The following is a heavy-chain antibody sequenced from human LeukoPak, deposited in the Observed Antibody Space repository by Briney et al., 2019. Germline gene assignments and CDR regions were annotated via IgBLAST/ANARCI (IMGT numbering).Heavy chain of an antibody. J-gene: IGHJ4*02. CDR2: INHSGST. V-gene: IGHV4-34*01. CDR3: ARAQYCSSTTCYITPFPIDY. D-gene: IGHD2-2*02. Sequence: SETLSLTCAVYGGSFSDYYWSWIRQPPGKGLEWIGEINHSGSTNYNPSLKTRVTVSADTSKNQFSLKLSSVTAADRAVYYCARAQYCSSTTCYITPFPIDYWGQGTLVTVSS. CDR1: GGSFSDYY.